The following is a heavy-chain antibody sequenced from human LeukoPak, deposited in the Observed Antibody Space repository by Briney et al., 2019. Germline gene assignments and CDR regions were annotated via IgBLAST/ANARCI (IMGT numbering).Heavy chain of an antibody. J-gene: IGHJ6*03. V-gene: IGHV3-43*01. CDR3: AKNGPPSVNDCGDYVSLYYMDV. Sequence: GGSLRLSCAASGFTFDDYTMHWVRQAPGKGLEWVSLISWDGGSTYYADSVKGRFTISRDNSKNSLYLQMNSLRTEDTALYYCAKNGPPSVNDCGDYVSLYYMDVWGKGTTVTVSS. CDR2: ISWDGGST. D-gene: IGHD4-17*01. CDR1: GFTFDDYT.